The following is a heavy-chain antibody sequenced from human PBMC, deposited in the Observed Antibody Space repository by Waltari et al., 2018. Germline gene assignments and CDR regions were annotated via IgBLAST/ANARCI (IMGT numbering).Heavy chain of an antibody. Sequence: QVQLQESGPRLVKPSETLSLTCTVSGYSISSVYYWGWIRQPPGKGLEWIGSIYHSGSTYYNPSLKSRVTISVDTSKTQFSLKLSSVTAADTAVYYCARDQGRSTMVQGVIYWGQGTLVTVSS. CDR2: IYHSGST. J-gene: IGHJ4*02. CDR1: GYSISSVYY. CDR3: ARDQGRSTMVQGVIY. D-gene: IGHD3-10*01. V-gene: IGHV4-38-2*02.